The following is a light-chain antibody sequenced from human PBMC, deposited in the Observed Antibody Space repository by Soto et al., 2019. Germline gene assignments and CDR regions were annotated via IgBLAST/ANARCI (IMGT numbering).Light chain of an antibody. Sequence: DIVLTQSPGTLYWSAGERATLSCRSSQSVSSNYLAWYQQKPDQAPRLVIYDVSGRATGIPDRFSGSGSGTEFTLTISRLEPDDSAVYYCQQYGISPTFGQGTKVEIK. CDR3: QQYGISPT. J-gene: IGKJ1*01. CDR2: DVS. V-gene: IGKV3-20*01. CDR1: QSVSSNY.